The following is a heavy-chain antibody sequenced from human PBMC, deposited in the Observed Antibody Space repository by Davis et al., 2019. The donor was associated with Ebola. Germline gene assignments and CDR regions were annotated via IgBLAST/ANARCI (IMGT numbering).Heavy chain of an antibody. CDR3: ARDRSGDHLYCSGGSCYSGYYFDY. Sequence: ASVKVSCKASGYTFTSYDINWVRQATGQGLEWMGWMNPNSGNTGYAQKFQGRVTMTRNTSISTAYMELSSLRSEDTAVYYCARDRSGDHLYCSGGSCYSGYYFDYWGQGTLVTVSS. CDR1: GYTFTSYD. D-gene: IGHD2-15*01. V-gene: IGHV1-8*01. CDR2: MNPNSGNT. J-gene: IGHJ4*02.